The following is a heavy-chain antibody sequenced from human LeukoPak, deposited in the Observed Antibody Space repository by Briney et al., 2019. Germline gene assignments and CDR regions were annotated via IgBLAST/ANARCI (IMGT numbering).Heavy chain of an antibody. CDR2: INTNTGSP. D-gene: IGHD3-10*01. CDR3: ASRNMVREFDY. J-gene: IGHJ4*02. V-gene: IGHV7-4-1*02. CDR1: GYTFTSYA. Sequence: ASVKVSRKASGYTFTSYAMNWVRQAPGQGLEWMGWINTNTGSPTYAQGFTGRFVFSLDTSVSTAYLQISSLKAEDTAVYYCASRNMVREFDYWGQGTLVTLSS.